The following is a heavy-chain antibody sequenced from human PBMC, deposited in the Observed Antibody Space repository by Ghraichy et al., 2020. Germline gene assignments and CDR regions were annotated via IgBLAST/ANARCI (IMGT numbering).Heavy chain of an antibody. CDR1: GGSISNIDYY. Sequence: SETLSLTCAVSGGSISNIDYYWGWVRQPPGKGLEWIGDMSYTGRTFYNPSLKSRVTISVDTSKNHLSLRLSSVTAADTAVYYWARLERTDGSSGRGFCDYWGQGTLVTVSS. V-gene: IGHV4-39*02. CDR2: MSYTGRT. J-gene: IGHJ4*02. CDR3: ARLERTDGSSGRGFCDY. D-gene: IGHD3-10*01.